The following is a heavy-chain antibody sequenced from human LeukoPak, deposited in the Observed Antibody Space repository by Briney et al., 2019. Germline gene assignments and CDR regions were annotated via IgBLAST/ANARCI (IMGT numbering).Heavy chain of an antibody. D-gene: IGHD2-8*01. Sequence: ASVKVSCKASGYTFTSYDINWVRQATGQGLEWMGWMNPNSGNTGYAQKFQGRVTMTRNTSISTAYMELSSLRSEDTAVYYCARVAYYWSYYYYYYVDVWGKGTTVTISS. CDR3: ARVAYYWSYYYYYYVDV. CDR2: MNPNSGNT. J-gene: IGHJ6*03. CDR1: GYTFTSYD. V-gene: IGHV1-8*01.